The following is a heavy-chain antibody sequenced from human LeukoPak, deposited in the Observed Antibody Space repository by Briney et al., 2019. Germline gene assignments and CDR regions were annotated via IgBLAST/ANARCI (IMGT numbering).Heavy chain of an antibody. Sequence: GGSLRLSCAASGFTFSSYSMNWVRQAPGKGLEWVSSISSSSSYIYYADSVKGRFTISRDNAKNTLYLQMNSLRAEDTAVYYCAKDNYYYYYGMDVWGQGTTVTVSS. CDR3: AKDNYYYYYGMDV. V-gene: IGHV3-21*04. J-gene: IGHJ6*02. CDR1: GFTFSSYS. CDR2: ISSSSSYI.